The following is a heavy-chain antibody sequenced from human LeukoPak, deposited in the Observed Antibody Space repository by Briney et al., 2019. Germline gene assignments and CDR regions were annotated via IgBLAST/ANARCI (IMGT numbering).Heavy chain of an antibody. CDR2: ISYYNGNT. CDR3: ARDDALVATGSFDY. D-gene: IGHD5-12*01. CDR1: GYTFTRYG. J-gene: IGHJ4*02. Sequence: GASVKVSCKASGYTFTRYGFNWVRQAPGQGLEWMGWISYYNGNTNYAQKLQGRVTMTTDTSTSTAYMDLRSLRSDDTAVCYCARDDALVATGSFDYWGQGTLVTVSS. V-gene: IGHV1-18*01.